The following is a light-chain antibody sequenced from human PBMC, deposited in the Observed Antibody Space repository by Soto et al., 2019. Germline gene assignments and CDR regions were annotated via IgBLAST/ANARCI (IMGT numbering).Light chain of an antibody. CDR2: YDD. Sequence: QSVLTQPPSVSAAPRQRVTISCSGSSSNIGNNAVNWYQQFPGKAPKLLIYYDDLLPSGVSDRFSGSKSGTSASLAISGLQTDDQADYHCAAWDDSLNAVVFGGGTKLTVL. CDR3: AAWDDSLNAVV. J-gene: IGLJ2*01. V-gene: IGLV1-36*01. CDR1: SSNIGNNA.